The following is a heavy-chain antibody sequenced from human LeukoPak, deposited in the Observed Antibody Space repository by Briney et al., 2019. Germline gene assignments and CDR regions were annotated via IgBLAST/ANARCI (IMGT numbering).Heavy chain of an antibody. CDR2: IGSSSSPI. D-gene: IGHD4-11*01. J-gene: IGHJ4*02. CDR1: GFTFSAYS. CDR3: ARDQAYSFDY. V-gene: IGHV3-48*01. Sequence: GGSLRLSCAASGFTFSAYSMNWVRQAPEKGLEWVSYIGSSSSPIYYADSVRGRFTISRDNAKNSLYLQMDSLRAEDTAVYYCARDQAYSFDYWGQGTLVTVSS.